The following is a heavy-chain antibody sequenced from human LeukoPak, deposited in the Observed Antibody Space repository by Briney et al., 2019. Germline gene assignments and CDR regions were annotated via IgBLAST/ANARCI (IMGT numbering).Heavy chain of an antibody. V-gene: IGHV5-51*01. D-gene: IGHD6-19*01. CDR3: ARPKAYSSRHNGWTFDI. CDR1: GYSFTIYW. CDR2: IYPGDSDT. J-gene: IGHJ3*02. Sequence: KPGESLKISCKGSGYSFTIYWIGWVRQMPGKGLEWMGIIYPGDSDTRYSPSFQGQVTISADKSLSTAYLQWSSLKASDTAMYYCARPKAYSSRHNGWTFDIWGQGTMVTVSS.